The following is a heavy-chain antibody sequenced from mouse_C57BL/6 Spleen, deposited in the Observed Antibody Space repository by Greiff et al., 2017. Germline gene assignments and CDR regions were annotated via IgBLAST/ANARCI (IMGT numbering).Heavy chain of an antibody. CDR3: ARADGGYFDV. V-gene: IGHV3-6*01. J-gene: IGHJ1*03. CDR1: GYSITSGYI. CDR2: ISYDGSN. D-gene: IGHD2-3*01. Sequence: EVKLQESGPGLVKPSQSLSLTCSVTGYSITSGYIWNWIRQFPGNKLEWMGNISYDGSNNYNPSFKNRTSITCDTSKNPFFLKLNSLTTEDTATYCFARADGGYFDVWGTGTTVTVSS.